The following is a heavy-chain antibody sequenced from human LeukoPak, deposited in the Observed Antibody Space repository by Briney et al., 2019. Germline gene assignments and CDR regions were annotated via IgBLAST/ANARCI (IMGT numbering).Heavy chain of an antibody. J-gene: IGHJ5*02. CDR1: GYTFTSYG. Sequence: GASVKVSCKASGYTFTSYGISWVRPAPGQGLEWMGWISAYNGNTNYAQKLQGRVTMTTDTSTSTAYMELRSLRSDDAAVYYCARGGGYDRSVVPQNWFDPGGQGTLVTVSS. V-gene: IGHV1-18*01. CDR2: ISAYNGNT. CDR3: ARGGGYDRSVVPQNWFDP. D-gene: IGHD5-12*01.